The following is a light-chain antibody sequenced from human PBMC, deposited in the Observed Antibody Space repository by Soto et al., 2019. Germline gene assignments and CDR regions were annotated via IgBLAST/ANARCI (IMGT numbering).Light chain of an antibody. CDR1: SSDVGGYNY. V-gene: IGLV2-14*01. Sequence: QSALTQPASVSGSPGQAITISCTGTSSDVGGYNYVSWYQQHPGNAPKLMIYEVSNRPSGVSNRFSVSKSGNTASLTISGLQAEDEADYYCSSYTSSSTPHHVFGTGTKVPVL. CDR3: SSYTSSSTPHHV. CDR2: EVS. J-gene: IGLJ1*01.